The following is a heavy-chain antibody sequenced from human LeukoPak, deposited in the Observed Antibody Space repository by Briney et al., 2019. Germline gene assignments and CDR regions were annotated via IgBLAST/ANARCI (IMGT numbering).Heavy chain of an antibody. CDR1: EYTFTTYW. V-gene: IGHV5-51*01. J-gene: IGHJ4*02. CDR3: GASPSATGTERYY. Sequence: GESLKISCKGSEYTFTTYWIGWVRQVPGKGLEWMGVIYPTDSDARYSPSFQGQVTISVDKSISTVYLQWNSLKVSDSAMYYCGASPSATGTERYYWGQGTLVTVSS. CDR2: IYPTDSDA. D-gene: IGHD6-13*01.